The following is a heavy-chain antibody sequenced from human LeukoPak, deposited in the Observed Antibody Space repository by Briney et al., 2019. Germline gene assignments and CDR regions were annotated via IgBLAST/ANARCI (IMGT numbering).Heavy chain of an antibody. V-gene: IGHV4-34*01. Sequence: KPSDTLSLTCAVYGGSLSGYYWSWLRHPPGKGLEWIGEINHSGSTNYNPSLKSRVTISVDTSKNQFSLKLSSVTAADTAVYYCARGGVAVAGDFDYWGQGTLVTVSS. CDR1: GGSLSGYY. CDR3: ARGGVAVAGDFDY. D-gene: IGHD6-19*01. CDR2: INHSGST. J-gene: IGHJ4*02.